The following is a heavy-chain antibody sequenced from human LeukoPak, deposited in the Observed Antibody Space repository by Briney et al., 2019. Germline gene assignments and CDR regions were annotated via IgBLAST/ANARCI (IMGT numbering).Heavy chain of an antibody. CDR1: GMTFSSYA. J-gene: IGHJ4*02. CDR2: ISGSGAST. Sequence: GGSLRLSCAASGMTFSSYAMSWVRQAPGKGLEWVSTISGSGASTYYADSVKGRFTISRDNSKNTLYLQMNSLRVEDTALYYCAKDGCSSSSCYPLTGWGQGTLVTVSS. D-gene: IGHD2-2*01. V-gene: IGHV3-23*01. CDR3: AKDGCSSSSCYPLTG.